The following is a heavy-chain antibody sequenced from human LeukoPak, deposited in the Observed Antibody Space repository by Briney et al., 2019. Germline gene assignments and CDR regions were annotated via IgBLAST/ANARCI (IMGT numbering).Heavy chain of an antibody. CDR1: GFRFSYYE. J-gene: IGHJ4*02. D-gene: IGHD2-2*01. CDR2: INSGGSGI. V-gene: IGHV3-48*03. Sequence: PGGSLRLSCEASGFRFSYYEMSWVRQAPGKGLEWLSYINSGGSGIHYAGSVNGRFTISRDNAKNSLYLQMNSLRVEDTAVYYCAAVGRAGHPGYWCQGTLVTVSS. CDR3: AAVGRAGHPGY.